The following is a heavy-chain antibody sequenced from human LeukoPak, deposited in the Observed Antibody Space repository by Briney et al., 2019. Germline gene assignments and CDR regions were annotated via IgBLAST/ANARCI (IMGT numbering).Heavy chain of an antibody. CDR1: GGSISSYY. J-gene: IGHJ4*02. CDR2: VYYSGST. Sequence: KPSETLSLTCTVSGGSISSYYWSWIRQPPGKGLEWIGYVYYSGSTNYNPSLKSRVTISVDTSRNQFSLNVSSVTAADTAVYYCARVLPYSSGWGVDYWGQGTLVTVSS. V-gene: IGHV4-59*01. CDR3: ARVLPYSSGWGVDY. D-gene: IGHD6-19*01.